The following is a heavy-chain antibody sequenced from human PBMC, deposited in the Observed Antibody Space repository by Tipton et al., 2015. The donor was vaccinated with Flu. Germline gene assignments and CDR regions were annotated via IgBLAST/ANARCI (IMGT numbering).Heavy chain of an antibody. CDR1: GDSISSYY. Sequence: TLSLTCTVSGDSISSYYWSWIRQPAGKGLEWIGRIYTSGSTNYNASLKSRVTMSVDTSKNQFSLKLSSVTAADTAIYYCARDLSATGSLGYWGQGTLVTVSS. J-gene: IGHJ4*02. D-gene: IGHD2-15*01. V-gene: IGHV4-4*07. CDR2: IYTSGST. CDR3: ARDLSATGSLGY.